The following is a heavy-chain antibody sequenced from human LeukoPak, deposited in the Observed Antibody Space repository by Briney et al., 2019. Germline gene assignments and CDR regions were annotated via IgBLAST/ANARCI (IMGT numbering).Heavy chain of an antibody. CDR2: INPNSGGT. CDR1: GYTFTGYY. V-gene: IGHV1-2*02. Sequence: ASVKVSCKTSGYTFTGYYMNWVRQAPGQGLEWMGWINPNSGGTNYAQTFQDRVTMTRDTSISTAYMEMSRLTSDDTAVYYCARAPMIVVVFPPRLDYWGQGTLVTVSS. J-gene: IGHJ4*02. CDR3: ARAPMIVVVFPPRLDY. D-gene: IGHD3-22*01.